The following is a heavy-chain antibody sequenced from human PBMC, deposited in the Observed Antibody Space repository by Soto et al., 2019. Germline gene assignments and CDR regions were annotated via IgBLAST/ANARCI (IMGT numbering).Heavy chain of an antibody. CDR2: IDASGNT. D-gene: IGHD6-13*01. V-gene: IGHV4-4*07. CDR1: VDSITTYY. J-gene: IGHJ6*02. CDR3: ARYSTNWFQTEGMDV. Sequence: SETLSLTCTDSVDSITTYYWSWIRQPAGKGLEWIGRIDASGNTNYNPSLNSRVTMSIDTSKKQFSLKLTSVTAADTAIYYCARYSTNWFQTEGMDVWGQGTTVTVS.